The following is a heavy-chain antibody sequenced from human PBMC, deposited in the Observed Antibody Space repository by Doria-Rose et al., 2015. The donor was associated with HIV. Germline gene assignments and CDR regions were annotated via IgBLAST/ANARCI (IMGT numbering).Heavy chain of an antibody. V-gene: IGHV4-31*03. Sequence: KPSATLSLTCSVSGAPVRIRVDYWNGNRQVPGKGLESLGYTYYTGTSDYSPSLKSRLNMAVDTSKNQFSLKLSFVTVADTAVYDCARMGSDRALDYWGQGPLVIV. CDR1: GAPVRIRVDY. CDR2: TYYTGTS. CDR3: ARMGSDRALDY. D-gene: IGHD3-22*01. J-gene: IGHJ4*02.